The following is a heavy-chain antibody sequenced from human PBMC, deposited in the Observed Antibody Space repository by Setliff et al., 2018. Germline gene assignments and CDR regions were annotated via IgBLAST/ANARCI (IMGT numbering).Heavy chain of an antibody. Sequence: GESLKISCKGSGYTFTNYWIAWVRQMPGKGLEYMGIIYPADSNTTYSPSFQGQVTISADKSINTAYLQWSSLKASDTAIYYCARVGPLTDDAFDIWGQGTMVTVSS. CDR3: ARVGPLTDDAFDI. CDR2: IYPADSNT. J-gene: IGHJ3*02. CDR1: GYTFTNYW. V-gene: IGHV5-51*01. D-gene: IGHD1-26*01.